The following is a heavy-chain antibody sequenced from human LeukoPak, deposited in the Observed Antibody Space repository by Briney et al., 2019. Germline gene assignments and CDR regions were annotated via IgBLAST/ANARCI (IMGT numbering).Heavy chain of an antibody. CDR1: GGSISSYY. CDR2: IYYSGRT. Sequence: PSETLSLTCTVSGGSISSYYWSWIRQPPGKGLEWIGYIYYSGRTNYNPSLKSRVTISVDTSKNQFSLKLSSVTAADTAVYYCARGGGYCSSTSCPYYYYYYYMDVWGKGTTVTVSS. V-gene: IGHV4-59*01. CDR3: ARGGGYCSSTSCPYYYYYYYMDV. J-gene: IGHJ6*03. D-gene: IGHD2-2*01.